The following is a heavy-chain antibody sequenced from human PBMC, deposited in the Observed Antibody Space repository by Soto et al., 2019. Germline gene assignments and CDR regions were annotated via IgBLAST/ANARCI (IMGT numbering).Heavy chain of an antibody. CDR2: ISYDGSNK. Sequence: GALRLSCAGSGFTFRSYGMHWVRQAPGKGLEWVAVISYDGSNKYYADSVKGRFTISRDNSKNTLYLQMNSLRAEDTAVYYCAKVGGYDSSGYSDYWGQGTLVTVSS. D-gene: IGHD3-22*01. CDR3: AKVGGYDSSGYSDY. J-gene: IGHJ4*02. V-gene: IGHV3-30*18. CDR1: GFTFRSYG.